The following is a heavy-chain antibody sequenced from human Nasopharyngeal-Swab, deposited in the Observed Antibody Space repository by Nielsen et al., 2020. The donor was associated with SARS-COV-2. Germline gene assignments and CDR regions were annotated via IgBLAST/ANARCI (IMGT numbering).Heavy chain of an antibody. CDR1: GGTFSSYA. CDR2: IIPIFGTA. V-gene: IGHV1-69*13. CDR3: ASRPASVRAVAGATDY. J-gene: IGHJ4*02. Sequence: SVKVSCKASGGTFSSYAISWVRQAPGQGLEWMGGIIPIFGTANYAQKFQGRVTITADESTSTAYMELSSLRSEDTAVYYCASRPASVRAVAGATDYWGQGTLVTASS. D-gene: IGHD6-19*01.